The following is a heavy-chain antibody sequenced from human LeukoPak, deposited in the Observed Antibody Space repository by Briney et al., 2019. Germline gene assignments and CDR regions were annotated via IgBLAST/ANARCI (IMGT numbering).Heavy chain of an antibody. D-gene: IGHD3-10*01. CDR3: AGAGSGYFDY. V-gene: IGHV4-31*03. J-gene: IGHJ4*02. CDR2: VYYSGST. CDR1: GGSISSGGYY. Sequence: SETLSLTCTVSGGSISSGGYYWSWIRQHPGKGLEWIGYVYYSGSTYYNPSLKSRVTISVDTSKNQFSLKLSSVTAADTAVYYCAGAGSGYFDYWGQGTLVTVSS.